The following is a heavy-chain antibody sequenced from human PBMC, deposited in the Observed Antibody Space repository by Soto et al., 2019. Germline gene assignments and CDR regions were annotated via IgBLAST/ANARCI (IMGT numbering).Heavy chain of an antibody. V-gene: IGHV4-30-4*01. Sequence: PSETLSLTCTVSGGSISSGDYYWSWIRQPPGKGLEWIGYIYYSGSTYYNPSLKSRVTISVDTSKNQFSLKLSSVTAADTAVYYCARDDSSVPYYYYGMDVWGQGTTVTVSS. CDR3: ARDDSSVPYYYYGMDV. J-gene: IGHJ6*02. D-gene: IGHD3-22*01. CDR1: GGSISSGDYY. CDR2: IYYSGST.